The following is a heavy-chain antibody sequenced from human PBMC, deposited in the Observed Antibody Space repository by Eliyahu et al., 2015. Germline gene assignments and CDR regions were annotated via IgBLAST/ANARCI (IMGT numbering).Heavy chain of an antibody. CDR3: AKDGLTGGFDY. D-gene: IGHD3-16*01. CDR1: XFTFDDYA. J-gene: IGHJ4*02. V-gene: IGHV3-9*01. Sequence: EVQLVESGXGLVQPGRSLRLSCXASXFTFDDYAMHWVRQAPGKGLEWVSGISWNSGSIGYADSVKGRFTISRDNAKNSLYLQMNSLRAEDTALYYCAKDGLTGGFDYWGQGTLVTVSS. CDR2: ISWNSGSI.